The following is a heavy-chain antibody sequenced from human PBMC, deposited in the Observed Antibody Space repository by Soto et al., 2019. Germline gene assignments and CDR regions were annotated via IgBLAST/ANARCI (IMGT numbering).Heavy chain of an antibody. CDR2: FDPEDGET. CDR3: ATDLYYYGSGTVGWFDP. Sequence: ASVKVSCKVSGYTLTELSMHWVRQAPGKGLEWMGGFDPEDGETIYAQKFQGRVTMTEDTSTDTAYMELSSLRSGDTAVYYCATDLYYYGSGTVGWFDPWGQGTLVTVSS. V-gene: IGHV1-24*01. J-gene: IGHJ5*02. CDR1: GYTLTELS. D-gene: IGHD3-10*01.